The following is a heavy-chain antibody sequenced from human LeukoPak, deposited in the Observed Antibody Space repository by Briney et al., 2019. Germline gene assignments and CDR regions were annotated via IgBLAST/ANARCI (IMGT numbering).Heavy chain of an antibody. CDR2: FDPEDGET. Sequence: GSSVKVSCKVSGCTLTELSMHWVRQAPGKGLEWMGGFDPEDGETIYAQKFQGRVTMTEDTSTDTAYMELGSLRSEDTAVYYCATVGQWLAIDYWGQGTLVTVSS. CDR3: ATVGQWLAIDY. V-gene: IGHV1-24*01. J-gene: IGHJ4*02. CDR1: GCTLTELS. D-gene: IGHD6-19*01.